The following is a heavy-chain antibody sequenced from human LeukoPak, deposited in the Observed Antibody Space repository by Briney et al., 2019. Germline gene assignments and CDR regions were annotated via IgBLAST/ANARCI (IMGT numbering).Heavy chain of an antibody. V-gene: IGHV3-74*01. CDR3: ARDSEYSCSL. J-gene: IGHJ4*02. CDR1: GFTFSTYW. CDR2: INGDGSST. D-gene: IGHD6-6*01. Sequence: GGSLRLSCAASGFTFSTYWMHWVRQAPGKGLVWVSRINGDGSSTTYADFVQGRFTVSRDNAKNTLYLQMNSLRAEDTAMYYCARDSEYSCSLWGQGTLVTVSP.